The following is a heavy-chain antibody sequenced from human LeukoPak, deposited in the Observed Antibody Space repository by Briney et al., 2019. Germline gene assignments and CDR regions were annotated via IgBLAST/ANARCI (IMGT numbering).Heavy chain of an antibody. D-gene: IGHD5-24*01. V-gene: IGHV4-34*01. CDR1: GGSFSGYY. Sequence: PSETLSLTCAVYGGSFSGYYWSWIRQPPGKGLEWIGEINHSGSTNYNPSLKSRVTISVDTSKNQFSLRLSSVTAADTAVYYCARGRRDGYVYWGQGTLVTVSS. CDR2: INHSGST. J-gene: IGHJ4*02. CDR3: ARGRRDGYVY.